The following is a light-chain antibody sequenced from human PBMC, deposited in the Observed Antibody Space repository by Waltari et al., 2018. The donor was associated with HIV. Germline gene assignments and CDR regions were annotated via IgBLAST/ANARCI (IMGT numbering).Light chain of an antibody. CDR2: EVS. CDR3: GSYTATNSMM. Sequence: QSALTQPAYVSGSPGQSITISCTGPTSDADSFDYVSWYQQHPGKVPTLIIYEVSFRASGVSNLFAASKSGNTTSLTISGLQAEDEAVYYCGSYTATNSMMFGGGTKLTVL. V-gene: IGLV2-14*01. J-gene: IGLJ3*02. CDR1: TSDADSFDY.